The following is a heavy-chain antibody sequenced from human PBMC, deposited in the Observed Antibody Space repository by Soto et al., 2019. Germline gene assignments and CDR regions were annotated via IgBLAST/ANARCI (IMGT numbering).Heavy chain of an antibody. V-gene: IGHV1-2*02. CDR2: IDPNSGGT. J-gene: IGHJ4*02. CDR1: GYTFTGYY. CDR3: ARDDFWSGYYQLGDY. D-gene: IGHD3-3*01. Sequence: VQLVQSGAEVKKPGASVKVSCKASGYTFTGYYIHWVRQAPGQGLEWMGWIDPNSGGTNYAQKFQGRVTMTRDTSISTAYMELSRLRSDDTAVYYCARDDFWSGYYQLGDYWGQGTLVTVSS.